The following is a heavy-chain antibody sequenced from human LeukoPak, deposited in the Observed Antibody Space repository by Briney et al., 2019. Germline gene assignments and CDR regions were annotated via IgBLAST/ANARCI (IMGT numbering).Heavy chain of an antibody. Sequence: SVKVSCKASGGTFSSYTISWVRQAPGQGLEGMGGSIPNFGTPNYAQKFQGRVTITADKSTSTGYMELSSLRSEDTAVYYCARVLMTSANWFDPWGQGTLVTVSS. J-gene: IGHJ5*02. CDR2: SIPNFGTP. CDR3: ARVLMTSANWFDP. CDR1: GGTFSSYT. D-gene: IGHD2-8*01. V-gene: IGHV1-69*06.